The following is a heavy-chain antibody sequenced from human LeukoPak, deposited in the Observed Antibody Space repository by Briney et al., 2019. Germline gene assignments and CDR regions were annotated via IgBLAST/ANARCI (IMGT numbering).Heavy chain of an antibody. V-gene: IGHV3-23*01. J-gene: IGHJ4*02. D-gene: IGHD6-13*01. CDR3: AKGEVYSSSWYLNDY. Sequence: RPGGSLRLSCTASGFTFVNYAMSWVRQAPGKGLEWVSAISGGGGTTYYADSVKGRFTISRDNSKNTLYLQMNSLRAEDTAVYYCAKGEVYSSSWYLNDYWGQGTLVTVSS. CDR1: GFTFVNYA. CDR2: ISGGGGTT.